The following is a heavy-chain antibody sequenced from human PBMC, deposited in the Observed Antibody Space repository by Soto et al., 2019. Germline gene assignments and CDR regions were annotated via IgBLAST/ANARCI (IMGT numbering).Heavy chain of an antibody. V-gene: IGHV4-34*01. CDR2: IYYSGST. CDR3: ARRYGYAFDI. J-gene: IGHJ3*02. Sequence: SETLSLTCAVYGGSFSGHYWIWIRQPPGKGLEWIGSIYYSGSTYYNPSLKSRVTISVDTSKNQFSLKLSSVTAADTAVYYCARRYGYAFDIWGQGTMVTVSS. CDR1: GGSFSGHY. D-gene: IGHD4-17*01.